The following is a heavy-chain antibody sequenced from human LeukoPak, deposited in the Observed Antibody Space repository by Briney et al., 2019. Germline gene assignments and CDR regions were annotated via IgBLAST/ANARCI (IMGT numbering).Heavy chain of an antibody. CDR2: ISYDGSNK. CDR3: AGGRWIQLWSNRLDY. D-gene: IGHD5-18*01. J-gene: IGHJ4*02. V-gene: IGHV3-30*03. Sequence: PGGSLRLSCAASGFTFSSYGMHWVRQAPGKGLEWVAVISYDGSNKYYADSVKGRFTISRDNSKNTLYLQMNSLRAEDTAVYYCAGGRWIQLWSNRLDYWGQGTLVTVSS. CDR1: GFTFSSYG.